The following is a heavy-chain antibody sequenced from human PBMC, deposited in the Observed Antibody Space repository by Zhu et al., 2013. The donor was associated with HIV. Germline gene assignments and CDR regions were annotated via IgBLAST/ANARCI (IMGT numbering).Heavy chain of an antibody. CDR3: ARDPAIVVVPAAIGDLDY. V-gene: IGHV1-2*02. Sequence: QVQLVQSGADVKKPGASVKVSCKTSGYTFTGYFIHWVRQAPGQGLEWMGWINPNSGGTNYAQNFHGRVTMTRDTSISTAFMELNSLTSDDTAVYYCARDPAIVVVPAAIGDLDYWGQGTLVTVSS. CDR2: INPNSGGT. CDR1: GYTFTGYF. J-gene: IGHJ4*02. D-gene: IGHD2-2*02.